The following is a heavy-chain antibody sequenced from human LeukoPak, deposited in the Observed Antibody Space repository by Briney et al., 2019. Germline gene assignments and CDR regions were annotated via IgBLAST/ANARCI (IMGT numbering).Heavy chain of an antibody. J-gene: IGHJ4*02. CDR3: AKDGVAAAGTVDY. CDR2: ISYDGSNK. D-gene: IGHD6-13*01. Sequence: GGSLRLSCAASGFTFSSYGMHWVRQAPGKGLEWVAVISYDGSNKYYADSVKGRFTISRDNSKNTLYLQMNSLRAEDTAVYYCAKDGVAAAGTVDYWGQGTLVTVSS. V-gene: IGHV3-30*18. CDR1: GFTFSSYG.